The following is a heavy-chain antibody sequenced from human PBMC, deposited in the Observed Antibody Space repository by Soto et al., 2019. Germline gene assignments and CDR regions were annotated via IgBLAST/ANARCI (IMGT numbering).Heavy chain of an antibody. Sequence: SETLSLTCTVSGGSISSYYWSWIRQPPGKGLEWIGYIYYSGSTNYNPSLKSRVTISVDTSKNQFSLKLSSVTAADTAVYYCARHGPSYGSGSYYNWFDPWGQGTLVTVSS. J-gene: IGHJ5*02. CDR2: IYYSGST. CDR1: GGSISSYY. V-gene: IGHV4-59*08. CDR3: ARHGPSYGSGSYYNWFDP. D-gene: IGHD3-10*01.